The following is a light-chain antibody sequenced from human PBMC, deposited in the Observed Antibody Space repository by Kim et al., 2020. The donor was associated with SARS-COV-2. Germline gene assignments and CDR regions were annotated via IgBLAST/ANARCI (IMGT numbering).Light chain of an antibody. CDR1: QGISNY. J-gene: IGKJ1*01. CDR2: AAS. Sequence: DIQMTQSPSSLSASVGDRVTITCRASQGISNYLAWYQQKPGKVPKLLIYAASALRSGVPSRFSGSGSGTDFTRTITSLQPEDVAVYYCQQCKGAPWTFGHGIKVDIK. V-gene: IGKV1-27*01. CDR3: QQCKGAPWT.